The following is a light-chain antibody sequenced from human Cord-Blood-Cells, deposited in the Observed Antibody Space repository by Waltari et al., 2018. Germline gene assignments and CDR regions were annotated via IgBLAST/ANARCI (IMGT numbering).Light chain of an antibody. J-gene: IGKJ2*01. CDR3: QQSYSTPYT. V-gene: IGKV1-39*01. CDR1: QSISSY. CDR2: AAS. Sequence: DIQMTQSPSSLSASVGDRVTITCRASQSISSYLNWYQQKPGKAPTLLIYAASSLQSGCPSRCSGSGSGTDFTLTISSLQPEDFATYYCQQSYSTPYTFGQGTKLEIK.